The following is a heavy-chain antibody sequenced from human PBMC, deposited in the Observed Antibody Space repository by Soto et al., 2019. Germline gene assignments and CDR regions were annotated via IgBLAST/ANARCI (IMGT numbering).Heavy chain of an antibody. D-gene: IGHD3-22*01. J-gene: IGHJ6*02. CDR3: AREPYYYDSSGPHDYYYGMDV. CDR2: ISAYNGNT. V-gene: IGHV1-18*04. Sequence: SVKVSCKASGYTFTSYGISWVRQAPGQGLEWMGWISAYNGNTNYSQKLQGRVTMTTDTSTSTAYMELRSLRSDDTAVYYCAREPYYYDSSGPHDYYYGMDVWGQGTTVTVSS. CDR1: GYTFTSYG.